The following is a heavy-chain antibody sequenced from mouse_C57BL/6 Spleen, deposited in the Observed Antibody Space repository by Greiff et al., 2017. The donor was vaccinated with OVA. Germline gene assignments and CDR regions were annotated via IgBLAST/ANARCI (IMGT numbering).Heavy chain of an antibody. CDR2: INPNYGTT. D-gene: IGHD1-1*02. J-gene: IGHJ4*01. Sequence: VQLQQSGPELVKPGASVKISCKASGYSFTDYNMNWVKQSNGKSLEWIGVINPNYGTTSYNQKFKGKATLTVDQSSSTAYMQLNSLTSEDSAVYYCASEGGGSYYVGAMDYWGEGTSVTVSS. CDR1: GYSFTDYN. V-gene: IGHV1-39*01. CDR3: ASEGGGSYYVGAMDY.